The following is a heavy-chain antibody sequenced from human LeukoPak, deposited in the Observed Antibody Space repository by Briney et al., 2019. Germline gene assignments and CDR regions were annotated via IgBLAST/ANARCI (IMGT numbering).Heavy chain of an antibody. J-gene: IGHJ4*02. CDR2: VYYSGNT. CDR3: ARGPARYSSGWYYFDY. Sequence: SETLSLTCTVSGGSISSYYWSWIRQPPGKGLEWIGYVYYSGNTNYNPSLKSRVTISVDTSKNQFSLRLSSVTAADTAVYYCARGPARYSSGWYYFDYWGQGTLVTVSS. CDR1: GGSISSYY. D-gene: IGHD6-19*01. V-gene: IGHV4-59*01.